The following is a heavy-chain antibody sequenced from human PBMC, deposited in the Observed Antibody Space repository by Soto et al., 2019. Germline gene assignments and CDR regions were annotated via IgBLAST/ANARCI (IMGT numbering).Heavy chain of an antibody. CDR1: GGSISSYY. Sequence: SETLSLTCTVSGGSISSYYWSWIRQPPGKGLEWIGYIYYSGSTNYNPSLKSRVTISVDTSKNQFSLKLSSVTAADTAVYYCARGIAVAPLIGGGAFDYWGQGTLVTVSS. D-gene: IGHD6-19*01. V-gene: IGHV4-59*01. CDR3: ARGIAVAPLIGGGAFDY. J-gene: IGHJ4*02. CDR2: IYYSGST.